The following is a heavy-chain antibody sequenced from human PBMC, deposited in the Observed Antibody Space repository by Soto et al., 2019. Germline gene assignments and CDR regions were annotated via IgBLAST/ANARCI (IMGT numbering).Heavy chain of an antibody. J-gene: IGHJ4*02. Sequence: GGSLRLSCAASGFTFSSYAMSWVRQAPGKGLEWVSAISGSGGSTYYADSVKGRFTISRDNSKNTLYLQMNSLRAEDTAVYYCAKAGAAAGTGDLDYWAQGTLVTVSS. CDR2: ISGSGGST. D-gene: IGHD6-13*01. V-gene: IGHV3-23*01. CDR1: GFTFSSYA. CDR3: AKAGAAAGTGDLDY.